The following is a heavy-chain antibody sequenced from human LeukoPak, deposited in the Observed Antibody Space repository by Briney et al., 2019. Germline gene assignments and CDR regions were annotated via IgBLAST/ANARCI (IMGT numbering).Heavy chain of an antibody. CDR2: IYYSGST. CDR1: GGSISSGDYY. CDR3: ARDGAYYDSSGYRLYYFDY. D-gene: IGHD3-22*01. V-gene: IGHV4-30-4*01. J-gene: IGHJ4*02. Sequence: NASQTLSLTCTVSGGSISSGDYYWSWIRQPPGKGLEWIGYIYYSGSTYYNPSLKSRVTISVDTSKNQFSLKLSSVTAADTAVYYCARDGAYYDSSGYRLYYFDYWGQGTLVTVSS.